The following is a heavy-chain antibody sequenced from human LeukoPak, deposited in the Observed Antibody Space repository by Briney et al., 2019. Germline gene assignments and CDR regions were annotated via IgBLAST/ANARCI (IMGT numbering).Heavy chain of an antibody. J-gene: IGHJ5*02. D-gene: IGHD2-15*01. V-gene: IGHV4-34*01. CDR2: INHSGST. Sequence: PSETLSPTCTVSGGSISSYYWSWIRQPPGKGLEWIGEINHSGSTNYNPSLKSRVTISVDTSKNQFSLKLTSVTAADTAVYYCARGYCSGGSCYSWFDPWGQGTLVTVSS. CDR1: GGSISSYY. CDR3: ARGYCSGGSCYSWFDP.